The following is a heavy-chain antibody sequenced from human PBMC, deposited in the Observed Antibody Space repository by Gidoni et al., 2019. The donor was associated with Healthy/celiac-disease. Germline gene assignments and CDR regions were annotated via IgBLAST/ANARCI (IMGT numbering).Heavy chain of an antibody. Sequence: QVQLQPWGAGLLKPPETLSLTCAVYGGSFSGYYWSWIRQPPGKGLEWIGEINHSGSTNYNPSLKSRVTISVDTSKNQFSLKLSSVTAADTAVYYCARGRDFAHWGQGTLVTVSS. CDR1: GGSFSGYY. CDR3: ARGRDFAH. V-gene: IGHV4-34*01. J-gene: IGHJ5*02. CDR2: INHSGST.